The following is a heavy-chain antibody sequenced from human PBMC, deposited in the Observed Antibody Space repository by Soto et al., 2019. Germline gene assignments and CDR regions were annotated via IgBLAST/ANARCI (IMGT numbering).Heavy chain of an antibody. Sequence: GASVKVSCKASGGTFSSYAISWVRQAPGQGLEWMGGIIPIFGTANYAQKFQGRVTITADESTSTAYMELSSLRSEDTAVYYCARAPSITMVRGVRGGYFDYWGQGTLVTVSS. V-gene: IGHV1-69*13. D-gene: IGHD3-10*01. J-gene: IGHJ4*02. CDR1: GGTFSSYA. CDR2: IIPIFGTA. CDR3: ARAPSITMVRGVRGGYFDY.